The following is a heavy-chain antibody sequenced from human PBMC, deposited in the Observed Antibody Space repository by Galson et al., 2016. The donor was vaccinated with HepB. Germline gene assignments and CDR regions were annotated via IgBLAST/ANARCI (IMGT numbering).Heavy chain of an antibody. CDR3: VRLYSSGWSFNL. CDR1: GYTFPSHW. D-gene: IGHD3-22*01. CDR2: IYPGDFDT. J-gene: IGHJ2*01. Sequence: GYTFPSHWITWVRQVPGKGLEWMGIIYPGDFDTRYGPSFQGQVTISADKSINTAYLEWSSLKPSDTAMYYCVRLYSSGWSFNLWGRGTLVTVSS. V-gene: IGHV5-51*01.